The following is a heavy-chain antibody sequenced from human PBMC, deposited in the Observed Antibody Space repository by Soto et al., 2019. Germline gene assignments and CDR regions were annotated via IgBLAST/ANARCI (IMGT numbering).Heavy chain of an antibody. CDR3: ARGRSSRPSSIAARRGWGRTYDY. Sequence: SETLSLTCAVYGGSFSGYYWSWIRQPPGKGLEWIGEINHSGSTNYNPSLKSRVTISVDTSKNQFSLKLSSVTAADTAVYYCARGRSSRPSSIAARRGWGRTYDYWGQGTLVTVSS. V-gene: IGHV4-34*01. D-gene: IGHD6-6*01. J-gene: IGHJ4*02. CDR2: INHSGST. CDR1: GGSFSGYY.